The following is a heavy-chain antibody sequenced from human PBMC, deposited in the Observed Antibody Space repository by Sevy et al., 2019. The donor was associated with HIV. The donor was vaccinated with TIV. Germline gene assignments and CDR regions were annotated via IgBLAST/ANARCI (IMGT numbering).Heavy chain of an antibody. J-gene: IGHJ6*02. Sequence: GSLRLSCAASGFTFSSYSMNWVRQAPGKGLEWVSYISSSSSTIYYADSVKGRFTISRDNAKNSLYLQMNSLRAEDTAVYYCARDTNGVVVVAATPENYYYGMDVWGQGTTVTVSS. D-gene: IGHD2-15*01. CDR3: ARDTNGVVVVAATPENYYYGMDV. CDR2: ISSSSSTI. V-gene: IGHV3-48*01. CDR1: GFTFSSYS.